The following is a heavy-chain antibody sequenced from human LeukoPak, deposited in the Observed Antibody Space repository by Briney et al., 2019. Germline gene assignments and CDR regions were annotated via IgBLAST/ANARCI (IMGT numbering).Heavy chain of an antibody. CDR1: GYTFNNYN. D-gene: IGHD3-22*01. J-gene: IGHJ3*02. CDR2: INTKTGNP. CDR3: ARDLSHFDIFDK. Sequence: ASVKVSCKASGYTFNNYNINWVRQAPGQGLEWMGWINTKTGNPTYAQDFTGRFVFSLDTSVSTAYLQINNLKAEDTAVYYCARDLSHFDIFDKWGLGTMVTVSS. V-gene: IGHV7-4-1*02.